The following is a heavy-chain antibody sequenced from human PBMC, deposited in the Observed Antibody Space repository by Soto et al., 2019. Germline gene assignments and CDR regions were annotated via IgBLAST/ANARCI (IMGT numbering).Heavy chain of an antibody. Sequence: GASVKVSCKASGGTFSSYTISWVRQAPGQGLEWMGRIIPILGIANYAQKFQGRVTITADKSTSTAYMELSSLRSEDTAVYYCARKPHGQRDDDAFDIWGQGTMVTVSS. D-gene: IGHD6-25*01. CDR3: ARKPHGQRDDDAFDI. CDR1: GGTFSSYT. J-gene: IGHJ3*02. CDR2: IIPILGIA. V-gene: IGHV1-69*02.